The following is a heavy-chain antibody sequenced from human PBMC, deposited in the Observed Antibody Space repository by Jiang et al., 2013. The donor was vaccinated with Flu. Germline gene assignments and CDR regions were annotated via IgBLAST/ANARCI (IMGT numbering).Heavy chain of an antibody. CDR2: IDPEDSYT. CDR1: GYNFTNSW. CDR3: GDIQWALRPTT. V-gene: IGHV5-10-1*01. Sequence: AEVKKPGESLRLSCRASGYNFTNSWISWVRQMPGKGLEWMGRIDPEDSYTNYSPSFQGRVIISADRSINTAYLQWRSLRPSDTAMYYCGDIQWALRPTTGGQGTLVTVSS. D-gene: IGHD3-9*01. J-gene: IGHJ4*02.